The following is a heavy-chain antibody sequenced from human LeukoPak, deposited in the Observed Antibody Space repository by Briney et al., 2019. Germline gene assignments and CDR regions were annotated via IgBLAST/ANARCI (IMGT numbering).Heavy chain of an antibody. CDR3: AKDWQQLISPYFDY. D-gene: IGHD6-13*01. Sequence: GRSLRLSCAVSGFTFSRYGMHWVRQAPGKGLEWVAVITYDGSNKYYADSVKGRFTISRDNSKNTLYLQMNSLRAEDTAVYYCAKDWQQLISPYFDYWGQGTLVTVSS. CDR2: ITYDGSNK. CDR1: GFTFSRYG. V-gene: IGHV3-30*18. J-gene: IGHJ4*02.